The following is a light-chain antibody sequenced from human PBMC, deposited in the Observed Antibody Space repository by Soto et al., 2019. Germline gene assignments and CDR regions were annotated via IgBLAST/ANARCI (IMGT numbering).Light chain of an antibody. CDR3: SSYTSSSTRV. Sequence: QSALTQPASVSGSPGQSITISCTGNSSDVGGYNYVSWYQQHPGKAPKLIIYEVSNRPSGISNRFSGSKSGNTASLTISGLQAEDDADYYCSSYTSSSTRVFGGGTQLTVL. J-gene: IGLJ7*01. V-gene: IGLV2-14*01. CDR2: EVS. CDR1: SSDVGGYNY.